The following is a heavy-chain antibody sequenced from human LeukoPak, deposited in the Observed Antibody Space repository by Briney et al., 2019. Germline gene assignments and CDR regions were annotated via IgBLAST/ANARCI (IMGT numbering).Heavy chain of an antibody. D-gene: IGHD1-1*01. J-gene: IGHJ5*02. V-gene: IGHV1-69*05. CDR1: GGTFSSYA. CDR3: ARDSNNWNGDWFDP. CDR2: IIPIFGTA. Sequence: SVKVSCKASGGTFSSYAISWVRQAPGQGLEWMGGIIPIFGTANYAQKFQGRVTITTDESTSTAYMELSSLRSEDTAAYYCARDSNNWNGDWFDPWGQGTLVTVSS.